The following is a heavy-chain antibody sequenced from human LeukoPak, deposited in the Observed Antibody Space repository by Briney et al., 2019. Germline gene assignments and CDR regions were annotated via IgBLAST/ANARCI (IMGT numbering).Heavy chain of an antibody. CDR3: GRDKDFYDSSERFDY. V-gene: IGHV3-7*01. D-gene: IGHD3-22*01. CDR2: IKQDGSEK. Sequence: PGGSLRLSCAASGFTFSNYWMHWVRQAPGKGLEWVANIKQDGSEKYYVDSVKGRFTISRDNAKNSLYLQRNSLRAEDAAWYYCGRDKDFYDSSERFDYWGQGTLVHVS. CDR1: GFTFSNYW. J-gene: IGHJ4*03.